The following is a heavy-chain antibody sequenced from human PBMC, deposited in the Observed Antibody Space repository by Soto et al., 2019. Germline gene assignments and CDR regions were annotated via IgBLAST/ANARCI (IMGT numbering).Heavy chain of an antibody. Sequence: PGGALRLSCAASGFTFSSYAMSWVRQAPGKGLEWVSAISGSGVSTYYADSVKGRFTISRDNSKNTLYLQMNSLRAEDTAVYYCASGRGYDILTGYYPYFDYWGQGTLVTVSS. J-gene: IGHJ4*02. D-gene: IGHD3-9*01. CDR2: ISGSGVST. CDR1: GFTFSSYA. CDR3: ASGRGYDILTGYYPYFDY. V-gene: IGHV3-23*01.